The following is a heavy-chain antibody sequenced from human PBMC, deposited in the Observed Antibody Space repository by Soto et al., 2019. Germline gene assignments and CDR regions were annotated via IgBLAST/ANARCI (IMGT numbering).Heavy chain of an antibody. Sequence: EVQLVESGGGLVKPGGSLRLSCAASGFTFSNAWMNWVRQAPGKGLEWVGRIKSKVAGGTTDYAAPMKGRFTISRDDSKNTLYLHMNSLRTEDTAVYYCTTDLTPSYISSGWFGAFDIWGQGTMVTVSS. CDR1: GFTFSNAW. V-gene: IGHV3-15*01. J-gene: IGHJ3*02. CDR2: IKSKVAGGTT. CDR3: TTDLTPSYISSGWFGAFDI. D-gene: IGHD6-19*01.